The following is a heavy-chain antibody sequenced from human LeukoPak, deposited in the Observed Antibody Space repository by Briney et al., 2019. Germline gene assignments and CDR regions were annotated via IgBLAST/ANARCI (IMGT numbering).Heavy chain of an antibody. Sequence: GGSLRLSCAASGFTFSSYGMHWVRQASGKGLEWVGRIRSKANSYATAYAASVKGRFTISRDDSKNTAYLQMNSLRADDTAVYYCARRAGEYSHPYDYWGQGTLVTVSS. D-gene: IGHD4-17*01. V-gene: IGHV3-73*01. CDR2: IRSKANSYAT. CDR1: GFTFSSYG. CDR3: ARRAGEYSHPYDY. J-gene: IGHJ4*02.